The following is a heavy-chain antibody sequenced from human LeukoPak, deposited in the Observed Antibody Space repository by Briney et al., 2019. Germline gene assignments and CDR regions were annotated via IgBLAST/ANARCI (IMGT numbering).Heavy chain of an antibody. J-gene: IGHJ4*02. D-gene: IGHD1-26*01. CDR1: GFTFDDYA. V-gene: IGHV3-23*01. Sequence: GGSLRLSCAASGFTFDDYAMHWVRQAPGKGLEWVSAISGSGGSTYYADSVKGRFTISRDNSKNTLYLQMNSLRAEDTAVYYCAKDGGATTRLPDYWGQGTLVTVSS. CDR3: AKDGGATTRLPDY. CDR2: ISGSGGST.